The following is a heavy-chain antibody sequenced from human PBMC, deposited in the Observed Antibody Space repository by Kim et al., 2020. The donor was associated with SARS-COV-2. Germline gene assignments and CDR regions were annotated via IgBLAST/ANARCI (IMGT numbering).Heavy chain of an antibody. CDR2: IIPIFGTA. D-gene: IGHD6-13*01. V-gene: IGHV1-69*13. CDR1: GGTFSSYA. Sequence: SVKVSCKASGGTFSSYAISWVRQAPGQGLEWMGGIIPIFGTANYAQKFQGRVTITADESTSTAYMELSSLRSEDTAVYYCARDANSLLAAAVWLDYYYYYGMDVWGQGTTVTVSS. CDR3: ARDANSLLAAAVWLDYYYYYGMDV. J-gene: IGHJ6*02.